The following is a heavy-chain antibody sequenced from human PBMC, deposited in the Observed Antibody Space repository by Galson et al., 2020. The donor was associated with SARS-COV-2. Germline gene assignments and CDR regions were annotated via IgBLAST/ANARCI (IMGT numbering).Heavy chain of an antibody. Sequence: GESLKISCSASGFTFYTYTMSWVRQAPGKGPELVAGINGRGARTTFYADSVRGRFTVSRDDSTQTLFLQMNNLRAEDTALYYCAKDKVPDGKWDIDYWGQGTLVTVSS. D-gene: IGHD1-1*01. CDR1: GFTFYTYT. J-gene: IGHJ4*02. CDR2: INGRGARTT. V-gene: IGHV3-23*01. CDR3: AKDKVPDGKWDIDY.